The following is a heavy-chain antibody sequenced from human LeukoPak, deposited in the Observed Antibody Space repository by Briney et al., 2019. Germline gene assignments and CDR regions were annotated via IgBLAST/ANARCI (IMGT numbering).Heavy chain of an antibody. CDR3: ARGVAGTFDY. CDR2: IYYSGST. D-gene: IGHD6-19*01. V-gene: IGHV4-38-2*02. Sequence: SSETLSLTCTVSGYSISSGYNWGWIRQPPGKGLQWIGSIYYSGSTNYNPSLKSRVTISVDTSENQFSLKLSSVTAADTAVYYCARGVAGTFDYWGQGTLVTVSS. J-gene: IGHJ4*02. CDR1: GYSISSGYN.